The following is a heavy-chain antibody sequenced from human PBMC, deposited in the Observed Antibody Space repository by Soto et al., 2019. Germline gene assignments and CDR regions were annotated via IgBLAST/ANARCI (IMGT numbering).Heavy chain of an antibody. J-gene: IGHJ5*02. CDR3: ARALGGLQYDYVWGSHLRLSWFEP. CDR1: GFTFSDYY. V-gene: IGHV3-11*01. CDR2: ISSSGSTI. D-gene: IGHD3-16*01. Sequence: LRLSCAASGFTFSDYYMSWIRQAPGKGLEWVSYISSSGSTIYYAGSVKGRFTISRDNAKNSLYLQMNSLRAEDTAVYYCARALGGLQYDYVWGSHLRLSWFEPWGQGTLVTLSS.